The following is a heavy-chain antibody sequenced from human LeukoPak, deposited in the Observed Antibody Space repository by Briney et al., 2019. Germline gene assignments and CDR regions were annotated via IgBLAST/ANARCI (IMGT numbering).Heavy chain of an antibody. CDR3: ARDHGIGYWYFDL. Sequence: ASVKVSCKASGYTFTGYYMYWVRQAPGQGLEWMGWINAYNGNTNYAQRLQGRVTMTTDTSTSTAYMELRSLRSDDTAVYYCARDHGIGYWYFDLWGRGTLITVSS. CDR1: GYTFTGYY. V-gene: IGHV1-18*04. J-gene: IGHJ2*01. D-gene: IGHD1-1*01. CDR2: INAYNGNT.